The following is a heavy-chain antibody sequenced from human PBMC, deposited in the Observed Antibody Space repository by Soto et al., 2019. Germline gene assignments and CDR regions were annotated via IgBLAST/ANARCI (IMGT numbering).Heavy chain of an antibody. J-gene: IGHJ6*02. Sequence: QVQLVESEGGVVQPGRSLRLSCAASGFTFSSYGMHWVRQAPGKGLEWVAVIWYDGSNKYYADSVKGRFTISRDNSKNTLYLQMNSLRAEDTAVYYCARDGVTMAGSYYYGMDVWGQGTTVTVSS. CDR2: IWYDGSNK. V-gene: IGHV3-33*01. CDR3: ARDGVTMAGSYYYGMDV. D-gene: IGHD3-10*01. CDR1: GFTFSSYG.